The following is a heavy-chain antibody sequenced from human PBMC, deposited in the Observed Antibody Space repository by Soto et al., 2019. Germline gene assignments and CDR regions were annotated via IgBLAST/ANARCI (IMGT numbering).Heavy chain of an antibody. Sequence: QVQLVQSGAEMKKPGSSVKVSCKASGGIFSNDPISWVRQAPGQGLEWMGGIIPPIGKPDYAQKYQDRVTIAADESTSTAYMELTNLVSQDTAVYYCATGEWELPHFWGQGTLVTVSS. CDR1: GGIFSNDP. J-gene: IGHJ4*02. D-gene: IGHD1-7*01. CDR2: IIPPIGKP. CDR3: ATGEWELPHF. V-gene: IGHV1-69*01.